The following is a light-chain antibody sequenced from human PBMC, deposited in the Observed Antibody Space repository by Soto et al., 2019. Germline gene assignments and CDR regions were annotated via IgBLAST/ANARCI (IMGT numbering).Light chain of an antibody. CDR3: QQRSNWPPF. J-gene: IGKJ4*01. CDR1: QSVSSY. CDR2: DAS. Sequence: EIVLTQSPATLSLSAGERATLSCRASQSVSSYLAWYQQKPGQAPRLLIYDASNRATGIPARFSGSGSGTDFTLTISSLEPEDFAVYYCQQRSNWPPFFGGGTKVDTK. V-gene: IGKV3-11*01.